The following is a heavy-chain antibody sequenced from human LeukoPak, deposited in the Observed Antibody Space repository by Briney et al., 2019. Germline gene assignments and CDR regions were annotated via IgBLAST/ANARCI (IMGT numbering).Heavy chain of an antibody. CDR1: GFTFSSYA. CDR3: ARATYYYDSSGYYHIRDYFDY. CDR2: ISYDGSNK. V-gene: IGHV3-30*04. D-gene: IGHD3-22*01. Sequence: AGGSLRFSCAASGFTFSSYAMHWVRQAPGKGLEWVAVISYDGSNKYYADSVKGRFTISRDNSKNTLYLQMNSLRAEDTALYYCARATYYYDSSGYYHIRDYFDYWGQGTLVTVSS. J-gene: IGHJ4*02.